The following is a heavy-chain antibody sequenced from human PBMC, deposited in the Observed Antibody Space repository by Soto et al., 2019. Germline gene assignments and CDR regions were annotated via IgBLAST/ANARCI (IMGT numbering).Heavy chain of an antibody. D-gene: IGHD3-10*01. V-gene: IGHV2-5*02. CDR1: GFSLSTNGVG. CDR3: AHNPDYSGPAFDY. Sequence: QITLKESGPTLVRPTQTLTLTCTFSGFSLSTNGVGVGWIRQPPGKALEWLALIYWDDEKWYSPSLESRLTVTKDTSKHRVVIMMTYVDPDVTDTYSCAHNPDYSGPAFDYWGQGTLVNVSS. J-gene: IGHJ4*02. CDR2: IYWDDEK.